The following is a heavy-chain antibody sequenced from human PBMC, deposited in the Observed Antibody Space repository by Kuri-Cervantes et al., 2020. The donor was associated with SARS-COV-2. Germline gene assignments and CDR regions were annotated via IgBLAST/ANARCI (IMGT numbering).Heavy chain of an antibody. Sequence: GESLKISCKGSGYSFTSYWISWVRQMPGKGLEWMGRIDPSDSYTNYSPSFQGHVTISADKSISTAYLQWSSLRSEDTAVYYCARLSGLSTVTTSRPYWGQGTLVTVSS. CDR1: GYSFTSYW. D-gene: IGHD4-17*01. V-gene: IGHV5-10-1*01. J-gene: IGHJ4*02. CDR3: ARLSGLSTVTTSRPY. CDR2: IDPSDSYT.